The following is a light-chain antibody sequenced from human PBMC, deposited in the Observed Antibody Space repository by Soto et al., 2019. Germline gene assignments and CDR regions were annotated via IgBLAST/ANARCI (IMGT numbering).Light chain of an antibody. V-gene: IGKV1-27*01. CDR2: SAS. CDR1: QGINNY. Sequence: DIQMTPSPSSLSASVGDSVTITCRASQGINNYLAWYQHKPGKVPVLLIYSASTLKSGVPSRFSGRGAGTDFTLTISSLQPEDFATYYCQKYDRAPRTFGQGTKVDIK. J-gene: IGKJ1*01. CDR3: QKYDRAPRT.